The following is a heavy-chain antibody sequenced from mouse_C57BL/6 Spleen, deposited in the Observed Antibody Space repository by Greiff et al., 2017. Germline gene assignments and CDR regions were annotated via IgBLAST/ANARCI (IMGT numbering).Heavy chain of an antibody. D-gene: IGHD2-14*01. CDR2: IDPSDSYT. CDR3: AREIGWNY. Sequence: VQLQQPGAELVMPGASVKLSCKASGYTFTSYWMHWVKQRPGQGLEWIGEIDPSDSYTNYNQKFKGKSTLTVDKSSSTAYMQLSSLTSEDSAVYYCAREIGWNYWGQGTTLTVSS. CDR1: GYTFTSYW. J-gene: IGHJ2*01. V-gene: IGHV1-69*01.